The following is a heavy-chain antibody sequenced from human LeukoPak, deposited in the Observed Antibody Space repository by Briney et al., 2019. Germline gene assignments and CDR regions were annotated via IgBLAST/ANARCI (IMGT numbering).Heavy chain of an antibody. J-gene: IGHJ4*02. CDR2: IIPALRAT. CDR1: GGTFGSFA. CDR3: ARENGPPSGGKFDS. V-gene: IGHV1-69*04. D-gene: IGHD2-8*01. Sequence: GASVNVSCKASGGTFGSFAVSWVRQAPGRGLEWMGRIIPALRATKFPQKFRQRVTITADSSSSTVYMELSGLRSEDTAVYYCARENGPPSGGKFDSWGQGTRVTISS.